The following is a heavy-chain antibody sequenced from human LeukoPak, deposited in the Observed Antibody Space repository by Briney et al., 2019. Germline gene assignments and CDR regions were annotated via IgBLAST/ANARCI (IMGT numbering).Heavy chain of an antibody. V-gene: IGHV1-2*02. CDR1: GYTFTGYY. Sequence: ASVTVSCKASGYTFTGYYMHWVRQAPGQGLEWMGWINPNSGGTNYAQKFQGRVTMTRDTSISTAYMELSRLRSDDTAVYYCARDRDYGDYVYVFDYWGQGTLVTVSS. D-gene: IGHD4-17*01. J-gene: IGHJ4*02. CDR2: INPNSGGT. CDR3: ARDRDYGDYVYVFDY.